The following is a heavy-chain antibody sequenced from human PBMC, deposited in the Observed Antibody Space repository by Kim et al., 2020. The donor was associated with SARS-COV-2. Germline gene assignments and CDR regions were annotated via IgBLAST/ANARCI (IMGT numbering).Heavy chain of an antibody. CDR1: GDSITSGTYY. Sequence: SETLSLTCTVSGDSITSGTYYWNWIRQPAGKGLEWIGRAYINGNTNYNPSLKSRVTISIDTSKKQFSLKLSSVTAADTAGYYCARGRYSSSWDNYYYYGLDVWGQGTTVTVSS. CDR2: AYINGNT. D-gene: IGHD6-13*01. J-gene: IGHJ6*02. CDR3: ARGRYSSSWDNYYYYGLDV. V-gene: IGHV4-61*02.